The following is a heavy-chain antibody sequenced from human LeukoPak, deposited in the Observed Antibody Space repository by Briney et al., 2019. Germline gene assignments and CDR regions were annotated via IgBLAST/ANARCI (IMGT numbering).Heavy chain of an antibody. J-gene: IGHJ3*02. CDR3: ARQSYYSGYARSFDI. CDR2: IYYSGGT. CDR1: GGSISSSNYF. V-gene: IGHV4-39*01. Sequence: SETLSLTCTVSGGSISSSNYFWGWIRQPPGEGLEWIGSIYYSGGTYYNPSFKSRVTISVDTSKNQFSLKLSPVTAADTAVYYCARQSYYSGYARSFDIWGQGTMVTVS. D-gene: IGHD5-12*01.